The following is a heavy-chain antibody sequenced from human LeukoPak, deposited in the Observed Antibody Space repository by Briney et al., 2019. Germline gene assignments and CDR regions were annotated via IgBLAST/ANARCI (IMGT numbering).Heavy chain of an antibody. CDR1: GGSISSYY. J-gene: IGHJ3*02. CDR3: ASGSGTTVITPDAFDI. Sequence: SETPSLTCTVSGGSISSYYWSWIRQPPGKGLEWIGYIYYSGSTNYNPSLKSRVTISVDTSKNQFSLKLSSVTAADTAVYYCASGSGTTVITPDAFDIWGQGTMVTVSS. V-gene: IGHV4-59*01. D-gene: IGHD4-23*01. CDR2: IYYSGST.